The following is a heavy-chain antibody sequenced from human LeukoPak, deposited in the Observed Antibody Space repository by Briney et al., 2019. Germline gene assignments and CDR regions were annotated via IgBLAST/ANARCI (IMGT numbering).Heavy chain of an antibody. V-gene: IGHV3-23*01. D-gene: IGHD1-26*01. CDR2: ISGSGGST. CDR3: AREWELPGIDY. Sequence: GGSLRLSCATSGFTFSHYWMSWVRQAPGKGLEWVSAISGSGGSTYYADSVKGRFTISRDNSKNTLYLQMNSLRAEDTAVYYCAREWELPGIDYWGQGTLVTVSS. J-gene: IGHJ4*02. CDR1: GFTFSHYW.